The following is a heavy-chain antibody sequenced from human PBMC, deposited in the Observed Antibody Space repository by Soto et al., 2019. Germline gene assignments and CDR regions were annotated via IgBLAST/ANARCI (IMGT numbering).Heavy chain of an antibody. V-gene: IGHV3-23*01. Sequence: GGSLRLSCAASGFTFSSYAMSWVRQAPGKGLEWVSAISGSGGSTYYADSVKGRFTISRDNSKNTLYLQMNSPRAEDTAVYYCAKDVVVVAATLPPNRYGMDVWGQGTTVTVSS. CDR3: AKDVVVVAATLPPNRYGMDV. J-gene: IGHJ6*02. CDR1: GFTFSSYA. CDR2: ISGSGGST. D-gene: IGHD2-15*01.